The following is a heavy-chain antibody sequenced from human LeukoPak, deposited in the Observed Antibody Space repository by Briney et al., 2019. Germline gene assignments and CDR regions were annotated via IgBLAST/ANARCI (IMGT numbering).Heavy chain of an antibody. CDR3: ARTREGVWGSYSP. V-gene: IGHV1-2*02. CDR2: INPKSGGT. Sequence: ASVKVSCKASGYSFTDYYIHWVRLAPGQGLEWMGWINPKSGGTHYAQKFQGRVPTTRDTSINTVHLELSSLKTNDTAVYYCARTREGVWGSYSPWGQGTLVTVSS. CDR1: GYSFTDYY. D-gene: IGHD3-16*01. J-gene: IGHJ4*02.